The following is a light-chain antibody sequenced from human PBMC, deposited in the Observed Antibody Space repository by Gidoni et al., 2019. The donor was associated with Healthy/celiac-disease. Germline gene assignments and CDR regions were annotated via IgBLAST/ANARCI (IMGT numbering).Light chain of an antibody. J-gene: IGLJ3*02. Sequence: SYELTQPSSVSVSPGQTARITCSGDVLAKKYARWFQQKPGQAPVLVIYKDSERPSGIPERFSGSSSGTTGTLTISGAQVEDEADYYCYSAADNNSWVFGGGTKLTVL. CDR2: KDS. CDR1: VLAKKY. CDR3: YSAADNNSWV. V-gene: IGLV3-27*01.